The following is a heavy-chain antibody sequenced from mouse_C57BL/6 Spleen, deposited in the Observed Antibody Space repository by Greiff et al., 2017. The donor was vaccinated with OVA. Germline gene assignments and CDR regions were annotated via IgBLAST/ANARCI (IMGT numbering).Heavy chain of an antibody. CDR2: IDPSDSYT. CDR3: AREGEAAMDY. V-gene: IGHV1-69*01. J-gene: IGHJ4*01. Sequence: QVQLQQPGAELVMPGASVKLSCKASGYTFTSYWMHWVKQRPGQGLEWIGEIDPSDSYTNYNQKFKGKSTLTVDKSSSTAYMQLSSRTSEDSAVYYCAREGEAAMDYWGQGTSVTVSS. CDR1: GYTFTSYW.